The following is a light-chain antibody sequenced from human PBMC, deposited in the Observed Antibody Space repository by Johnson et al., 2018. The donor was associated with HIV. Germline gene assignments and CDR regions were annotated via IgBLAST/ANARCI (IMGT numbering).Light chain of an antibody. Sequence: QSVLTQPPSVSAAPGQKVTISCSGSSSNIGNNYVSWYQQLAGTAPKLLIYANTKRPSGIPDRFSGSKSGTSATLGITGLQTGDEAEYYCGTWDNSLSTGGVFGTGTKVTVL. J-gene: IGLJ1*01. CDR1: SSNIGNNY. CDR3: GTWDNSLSTGGV. V-gene: IGLV1-51*01. CDR2: ANT.